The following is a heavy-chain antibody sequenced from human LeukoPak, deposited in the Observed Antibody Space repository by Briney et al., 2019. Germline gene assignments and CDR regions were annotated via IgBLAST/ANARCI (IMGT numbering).Heavy chain of an antibody. Sequence: ASETLSLTCTVPGGSISIDYWSWIRQPAGKGLEWIGRIYTRGSTIYNPSLKSRVTISVDTSKNQFSLKLSSVTAADTAVYYCARASFRTGFDYWGQGTLVTVSS. CDR1: GGSISIDY. CDR3: ARASFRTGFDY. V-gene: IGHV4-4*07. CDR2: IYTRGST. J-gene: IGHJ4*02. D-gene: IGHD1-1*01.